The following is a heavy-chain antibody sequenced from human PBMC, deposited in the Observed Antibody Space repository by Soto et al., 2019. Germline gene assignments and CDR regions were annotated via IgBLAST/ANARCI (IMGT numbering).Heavy chain of an antibody. CDR1: GYTFTGYY. CDR2: INPNSGGT. CDR3: ARGAGLLTGYYPVDY. Sequence: QVQLVQSGAEVKKPRASVKVSCKASGYTFTGYYMHWVRQAPGQGLEWMGWINPNSGGTNYAQKFQGRVTMTRDTSISTAYMELSRLRSDDTAVYYCARGAGLLTGYYPVDYWGQGTLVTVSS. D-gene: IGHD3-9*01. J-gene: IGHJ4*02. V-gene: IGHV1-2*02.